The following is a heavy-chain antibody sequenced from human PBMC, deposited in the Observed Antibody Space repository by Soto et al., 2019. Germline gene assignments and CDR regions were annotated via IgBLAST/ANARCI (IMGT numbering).Heavy chain of an antibody. Sequence: PSETLSLTGAVSGGSISSSNWWGWVRKPPGKGREWIGEIYHSGSTNYNPSLKSRVTISVDKSKIQFSLKLSSVTAADTAVYYCERVFGDSYYYYGMDVWGQGTTVTVSS. CDR2: IYHSGST. CDR1: GGSISSSNW. D-gene: IGHD2-21*02. CDR3: ERVFGDSYYYYGMDV. J-gene: IGHJ6*02. V-gene: IGHV4-4*02.